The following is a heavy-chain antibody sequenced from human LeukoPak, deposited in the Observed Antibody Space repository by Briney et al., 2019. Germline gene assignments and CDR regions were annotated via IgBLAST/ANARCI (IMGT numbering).Heavy chain of an antibody. D-gene: IGHD5-24*01. Sequence: GRSLRLSCAASGFTFSSYAMHWVRQAPGKGLEWVAVISYDGSNKYYADFVKGRFTISRDNSKNTLYLQMNSLRAEDTAVYYCARDVGDGYTNWGYYFDYWGQGTLVTVSS. CDR3: ARDVGDGYTNWGYYFDY. CDR2: ISYDGSNK. J-gene: IGHJ4*02. CDR1: GFTFSSYA. V-gene: IGHV3-30-3*01.